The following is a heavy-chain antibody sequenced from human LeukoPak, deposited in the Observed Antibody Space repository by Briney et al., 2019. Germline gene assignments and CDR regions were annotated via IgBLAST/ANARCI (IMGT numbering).Heavy chain of an antibody. J-gene: IGHJ6*02. Sequence: SETLSLTCTVSGGSISSGGYYWSWIRQHPGKGLEWIGYIYYSGSTYYNPSLKSRVTISVDTSKNQFSLKLSSVTAADTAVYYCAGEEDYYGHYGMDVWGQGTTVTVSS. CDR1: GGSISSGGYY. CDR2: IYYSGST. V-gene: IGHV4-31*03. D-gene: IGHD3-10*01. CDR3: AGEEDYYGHYGMDV.